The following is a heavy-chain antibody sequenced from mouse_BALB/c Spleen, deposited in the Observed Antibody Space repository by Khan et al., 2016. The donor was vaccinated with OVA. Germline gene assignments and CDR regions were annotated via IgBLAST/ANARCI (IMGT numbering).Heavy chain of an antibody. CDR2: ISYSGNN. CDR3: ARKDYYDYDPFPY. CDR1: GYSITSEYT. D-gene: IGHD2-4*01. Sequence: EVQLQESGPGLVKPSQSLSLTCTVTGYSITSEYTWNWIRQFPGNKLEWMGYISYSGNNSYNPSLKSRISITRDTSKNQFFLQLNSVTSEDTATYYCARKDYYDYDPFPYWGQGTLVTVSA. V-gene: IGHV3-2*02. J-gene: IGHJ3*01.